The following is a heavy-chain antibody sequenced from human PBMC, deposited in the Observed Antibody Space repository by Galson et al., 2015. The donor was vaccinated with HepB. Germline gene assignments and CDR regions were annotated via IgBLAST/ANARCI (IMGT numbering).Heavy chain of an antibody. D-gene: IGHD3-16*01. CDR2: INGRGSTR. Sequence: SLRLSCAGSGFIFRHHAMAWIRQAPGKGLEWVSGINGRGSTRSYSDAVKGRFSISRDNSKDTVFLQMDNLGPEDTAVYYCVKEGSWFGGDWFDPWGQGALVTVS. CDR3: VKEGSWFGGDWFDP. CDR1: GFIFRHHA. V-gene: IGHV3-23*01. J-gene: IGHJ5*02.